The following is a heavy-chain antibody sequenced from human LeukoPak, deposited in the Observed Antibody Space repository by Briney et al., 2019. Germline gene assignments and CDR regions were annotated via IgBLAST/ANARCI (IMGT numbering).Heavy chain of an antibody. D-gene: IGHD3-10*01. CDR3: ARGATYYYGSGSYYFFDY. Sequence: SETLSLTCTASGGSISSSSYYWGWIRQPPGKGLEWIGSIYYSGSTYYNPSLKSRVTISVDTSKNQFSLKLSSVTAADTAVYYCARGATYYYGSGSYYFFDYWGQGTLVTVSS. CDR2: IYYSGST. J-gene: IGHJ4*02. V-gene: IGHV4-39*07. CDR1: GGSISSSSYY.